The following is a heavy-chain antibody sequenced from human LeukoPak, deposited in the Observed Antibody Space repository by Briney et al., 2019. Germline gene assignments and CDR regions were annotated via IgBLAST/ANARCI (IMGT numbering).Heavy chain of an antibody. CDR3: AGPTSHCSGASCYSN. J-gene: IGHJ4*02. CDR2: ISSSSSTI. D-gene: IGHD2-15*01. CDR1: GFTFSSYS. Sequence: GGSLRLSCAASGFTFSSYSMNWVRQAPGKGLEWVSYISSSSSTIYYADSVKGRFTISRDNAKNSLYLQMNSLRAEDTAVYYCAGPTSHCSGASCYSNWGQGTLVTVSS. V-gene: IGHV3-48*04.